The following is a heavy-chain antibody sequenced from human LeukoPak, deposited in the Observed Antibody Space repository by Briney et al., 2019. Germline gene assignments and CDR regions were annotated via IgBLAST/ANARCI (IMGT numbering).Heavy chain of an antibody. CDR3: ARDPNGNYVGAFDFQR. J-gene: IGHJ1*01. CDR2: IWYDGSNK. Sequence: GGSLRLSCAASGFTFSNYGMHWVRQAPGKGLEWVAFIWYDGSNKYYADSVKGRFSISRDNYKNTLYLQMSSLRAEDTAVYYCARDPNGNYVGAFDFQRWGQGTLVTVSS. D-gene: IGHD4-17*01. V-gene: IGHV3-33*01. CDR1: GFTFSNYG.